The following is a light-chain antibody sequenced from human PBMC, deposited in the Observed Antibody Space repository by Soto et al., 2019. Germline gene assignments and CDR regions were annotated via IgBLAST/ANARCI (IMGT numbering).Light chain of an antibody. CDR3: FSFTTTSTHV. Sequence: SVLTQPPSVSGAPGQRVTISCTGSSSNLGAGYDVHWYQQVPGTAPKFLIYVSSNRPSGVPDRFSGSRSGNTAYLTISGLQVEDEAEYFCFSFTTTSTHVFGTGTKLTVL. CDR1: SSNLGAGYD. CDR2: VSS. J-gene: IGLJ1*01. V-gene: IGLV1-40*01.